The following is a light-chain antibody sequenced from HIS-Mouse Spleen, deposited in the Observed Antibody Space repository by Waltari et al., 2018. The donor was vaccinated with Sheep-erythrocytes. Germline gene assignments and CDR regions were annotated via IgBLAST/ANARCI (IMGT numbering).Light chain of an antibody. Sequence: QSALTQPRSVSGSPGQSVTISCTGTSSDVGGYNYVSWYQQHPGKARKLMIYDVSKRPSGVPDRFSGSKSRNTASLTISGLQAEDEADYYCCSYAGSYNHVFATGTKVTVL. V-gene: IGLV2-11*01. J-gene: IGLJ1*01. CDR2: DVS. CDR3: CSYAGSYNHV. CDR1: SSDVGGYNY.